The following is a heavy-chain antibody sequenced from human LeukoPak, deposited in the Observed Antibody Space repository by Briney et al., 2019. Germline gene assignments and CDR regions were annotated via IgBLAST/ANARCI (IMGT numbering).Heavy chain of an antibody. J-gene: IGHJ5*02. V-gene: IGHV1-46*01. CDR2: INPSGGST. D-gene: IGHD2-21*02. Sequence: GASVKVSCKASGYTFTSYYMHWVRQAPGQGLEWMGIINPSGGSTSYAQKFQGRVTMTRDTSTSTVYMELSSLRSEDTAVYYCARSPYCGGDCYPNWFDPWGQGTLATVSS. CDR1: GYTFTSYY. CDR3: ARSPYCGGDCYPNWFDP.